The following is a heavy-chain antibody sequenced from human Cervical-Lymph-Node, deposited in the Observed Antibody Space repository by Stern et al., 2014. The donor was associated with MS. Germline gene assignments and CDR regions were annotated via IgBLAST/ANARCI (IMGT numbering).Heavy chain of an antibody. CDR3: AHVGFSRGYIFGVFDY. CDR1: GFSLTTTGLG. J-gene: IGHJ4*02. D-gene: IGHD5-18*01. Sequence: QITLKESGPTLVKPTQTLTLTCTFSGFSLTTTGLGVAWIRQPPGKALEWLALIYWDDEKRYPPSLKSRLTITKDTSKNQVVLTMTNVDPVDTATYYCAHVGFSRGYIFGVFDYWGQGTLVTVSS. CDR2: IYWDDEK. V-gene: IGHV2-5*02.